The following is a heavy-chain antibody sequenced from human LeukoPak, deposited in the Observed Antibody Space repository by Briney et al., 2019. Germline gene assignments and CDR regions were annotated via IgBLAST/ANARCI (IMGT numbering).Heavy chain of an antibody. V-gene: IGHV3-74*01. J-gene: IGHJ4*02. CDR1: XW. Sequence: XWMHWVRHXXGXGLVWVSRIDRDGSRINYADSVKGRFTISRDNGKNTLFLQMNSLRAEDAAVYYCVRGNDYGGPHYWGQGTLVTVSS. CDR3: VRGNDYGGPHY. D-gene: IGHD4-23*01. CDR2: IDRDGSRI.